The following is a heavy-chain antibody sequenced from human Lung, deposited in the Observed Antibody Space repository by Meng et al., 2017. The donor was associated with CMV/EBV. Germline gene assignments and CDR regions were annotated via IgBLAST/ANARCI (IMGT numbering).Heavy chain of an antibody. V-gene: IGHV3-9*01. CDR1: GFNFGNYA. CDR2: ISWNSGNM. Sequence: SXTLXCAGSGFNFGNYAMHWVRQAPGKGLEWVSSISWNSGNMGYADSVEGRFTISRDNAKKSVYLQMNSLRPEDTALYYCAKGPGYQAAKFYFDYWGQGTLVTVSS. J-gene: IGHJ4*02. D-gene: IGHD6-25*01. CDR3: AKGPGYQAAKFYFDY.